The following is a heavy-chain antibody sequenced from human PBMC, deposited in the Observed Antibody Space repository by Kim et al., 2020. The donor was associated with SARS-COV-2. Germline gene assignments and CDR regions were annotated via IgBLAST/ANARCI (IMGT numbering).Heavy chain of an antibody. D-gene: IGHD1-26*01. J-gene: IGHJ4*02. CDR1: GFTFDDYA. CDR2: ISWNSATI. CDR3: AKYTKSSGSYGIDY. V-gene: IGHV3-9*01. Sequence: GGSLRLSCAASGFTFDDYAMHWVRQVPGKGLEWVSSISWNSATIDYVDSVKGRFTISRDNAKNSLYLQMNSLRVEDTAFYYCAKYTKSSGSYGIDYWGRGTLVTVST.